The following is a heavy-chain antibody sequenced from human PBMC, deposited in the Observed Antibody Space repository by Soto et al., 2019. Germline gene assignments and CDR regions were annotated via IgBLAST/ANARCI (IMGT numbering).Heavy chain of an antibody. CDR2: ITPMFGTP. D-gene: IGHD3-22*01. V-gene: IGHV1-69*13. CDR1: GGTFSRYT. CDR3: ARDGTLYDSSAYYYLY. J-gene: IGHJ4*02. Sequence: SVKVYCKASGGTFSRYTITWVRQAPGQGLEWMGGITPMFGTPNYAQKFQGRVTITADESTSTAYMELSSLRSEDTAMYYCARDGTLYDSSAYYYLYWGQGTLVTVSS.